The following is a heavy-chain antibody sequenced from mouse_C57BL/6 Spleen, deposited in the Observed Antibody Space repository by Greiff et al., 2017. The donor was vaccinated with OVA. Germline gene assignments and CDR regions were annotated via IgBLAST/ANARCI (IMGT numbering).Heavy chain of an antibody. D-gene: IGHD1-2*01. V-gene: IGHV1-80*01. Sequence: QVQLQQSGAELVKPGASVKISCTASGYAFSSYWMNWVKQRPGKGLEWIGQIYPGDGDTNYNGKFKGKATLTADNSSRTAYMQLSSLTSEDSAVYCCARSDGPHYYAMDYWGKGTSLTVSS. CDR3: ARSDGPHYYAMDY. J-gene: IGHJ4*01. CDR1: GYAFSSYW. CDR2: IYPGDGDT.